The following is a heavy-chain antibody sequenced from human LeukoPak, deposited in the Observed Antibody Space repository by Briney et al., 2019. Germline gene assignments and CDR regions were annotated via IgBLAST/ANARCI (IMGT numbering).Heavy chain of an antibody. CDR1: GASISAYH. V-gene: IGHV4-4*07. CDR2: IYSSGRT. D-gene: IGHD5-18*01. CDR3: ARDYSYPDY. J-gene: IGHJ4*02. Sequence: PSETLSLTCSVSGASISAYHWSWIRQPAGKGLEWIGRIYSSGRTNYIPSLKSRLTMSVDTSKNQFSLELNSVTAADTAVYYCARDYSYPDYWGQGTLVTVSS.